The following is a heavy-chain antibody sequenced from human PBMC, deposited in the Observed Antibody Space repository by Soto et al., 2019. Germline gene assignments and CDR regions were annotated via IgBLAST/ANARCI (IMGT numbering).Heavy chain of an antibody. CDR1: GGSISSRSYF. Sequence: SETLSLTXSVSGGSISSRSYFWGWIRQTPGKGLEWIGNIYYSGNTYYSPSLKSRVTISVDSSQSQFSLKLQSVTAADTAVYFCARFRDFSYWFDPWGQGTQVTVS. V-gene: IGHV4-39*01. D-gene: IGHD3-3*01. J-gene: IGHJ5*02. CDR3: ARFRDFSYWFDP. CDR2: IYYSGNT.